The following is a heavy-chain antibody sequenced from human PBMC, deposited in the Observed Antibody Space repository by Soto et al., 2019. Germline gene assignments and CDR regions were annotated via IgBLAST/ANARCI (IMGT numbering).Heavy chain of an antibody. CDR3: ARDAQRYSSSPHVLDY. D-gene: IGHD6-13*01. V-gene: IGHV3-33*01. CDR2: IWYDGSNK. J-gene: IGHJ4*02. CDR1: GFTFSSYG. Sequence: GGSLRLSCAASGFTFSSYGMHWVRQAPGKGLEWVAVIWYDGSNKYYADSVKGRFTISRDNSKNTLYLQMNSLRAEDTAVYYCARDAQRYSSSPHVLDYWGQGTLVTVSS.